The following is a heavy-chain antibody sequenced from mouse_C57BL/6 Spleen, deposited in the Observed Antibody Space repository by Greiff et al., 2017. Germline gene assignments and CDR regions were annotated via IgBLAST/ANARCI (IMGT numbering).Heavy chain of an antibody. J-gene: IGHJ2*01. CDR1: GYTFTSYW. V-gene: IGHV1-50*01. D-gene: IGHD1-1*01. CDR3: ARGTVVAPGYFDY. CDR2: IDPSDSYT. Sequence: VQLQESGAELVKPGASVKLSCKASGYTFTSYWMQWVKQRPGQGLEWIGEIDPSDSYTNYNQKFKGKATLTVDTSSSTAYMQLSSLTSEDSAVYYCARGTVVAPGYFDYWGQGTTLTVSS.